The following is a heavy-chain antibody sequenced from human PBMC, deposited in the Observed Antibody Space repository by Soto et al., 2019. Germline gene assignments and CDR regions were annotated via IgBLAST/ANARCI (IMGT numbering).Heavy chain of an antibody. CDR2: ISWDGEK. CDR3: AHRRGDLLTGHYYLEY. CDR1: GFSLNTRGVG. V-gene: IGHV2-5*02. Sequence: QITLKESGPTLVKPTQTLTLTCTFSGFSLNTRGVGVGWIRQPPGKALKWLALISWDGEKRYSPSLKSRLTITKDTSEHQVVLTMTNMDPVDTATYYCAHRRGDLLTGHYYLEYWGQGTLVTVSS. J-gene: IGHJ4*02. D-gene: IGHD3-9*01.